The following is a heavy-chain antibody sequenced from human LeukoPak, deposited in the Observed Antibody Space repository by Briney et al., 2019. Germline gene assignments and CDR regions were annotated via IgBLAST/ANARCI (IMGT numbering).Heavy chain of an antibody. CDR2: SIPIFSTA. D-gene: IGHD1-14*01. J-gene: IGHJ1*01. Sequence: SLKFSCKASGGTFSRYAISWVRHSPGQGHEWMGGSIPIFSTANYAQRFQGRVTIPADESTSTAYMQLSSLRSEDTAVYYCARDSSEFRNLIPYWGQGTLVTVSS. CDR1: GGTFSRYA. V-gene: IGHV1-69*13. CDR3: ARDSSEFRNLIPY.